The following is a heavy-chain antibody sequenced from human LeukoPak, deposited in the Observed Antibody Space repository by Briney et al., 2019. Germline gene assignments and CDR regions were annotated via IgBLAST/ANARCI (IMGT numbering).Heavy chain of an antibody. D-gene: IGHD2-8*02. CDR3: ARAHYWPPGDYYFDY. CDR2: ITPIFGIV. J-gene: IGHJ4*02. Sequence: GASVNVSCKASGGTFSSYAISWVRQAAGQWREWMGRITPIFGIVNHAQQFKGRVTITADKSTSTAYMELSSLRSEDTAVYYCARAHYWPPGDYYFDYWGQGTLVTVSS. CDR1: GGTFSSYA. V-gene: IGHV1-69*04.